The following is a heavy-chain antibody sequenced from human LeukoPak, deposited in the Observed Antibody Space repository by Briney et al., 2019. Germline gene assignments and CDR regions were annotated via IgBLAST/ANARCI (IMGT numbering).Heavy chain of an antibody. CDR3: ARDPGYYGSGTRGAFDI. J-gene: IGHJ3*02. D-gene: IGHD3-10*01. Sequence: SETLSLTCAVCGGSFSGYYWSWIRQPPGKGLEWIGEINHSGSTNYNPSLKSRVTISVDTSKNQFSLKLSSVTAADTAVYYCARDPGYYGSGTRGAFDIWGQGTMVTVSS. CDR2: INHSGST. V-gene: IGHV4-34*01. CDR1: GGSFSGYY.